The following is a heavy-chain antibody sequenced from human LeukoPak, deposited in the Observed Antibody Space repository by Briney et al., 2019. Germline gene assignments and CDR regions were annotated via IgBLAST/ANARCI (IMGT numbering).Heavy chain of an antibody. CDR1: GFIFRNYW. CDR2: INEDGSEK. D-gene: IGHD3-16*01. V-gene: IGHV3-7*01. CDR3: ARDGVPGGRDV. Sequence: GGSLRLSCEAAGFIFRNYWMGWVRQAPGKGLEWVANINEDGSEKYYVDSVKGRFTISRDNAKNSLYLQMNSLRVEDTAVYYCARDGVPGGRDVWGQGTTVTVS. J-gene: IGHJ6*02.